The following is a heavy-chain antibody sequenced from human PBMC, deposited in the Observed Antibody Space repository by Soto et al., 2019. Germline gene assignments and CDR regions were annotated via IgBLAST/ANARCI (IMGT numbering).Heavy chain of an antibody. CDR3: AKQYCNNGVCYGITTDY. V-gene: IGHV3-23*01. Sequence: GGSLRLSCAASGFTFSSYAMSWVRQAPGKGLEWVSAISGSGGSTYYADSVKGRFTISRDNSKNTLYLQMNSLRAEDTAVYYCAKQYCNNGVCYGITTDYWGQGTLVTVSS. CDR2: ISGSGGST. J-gene: IGHJ4*02. D-gene: IGHD2-8*01. CDR1: GFTFSSYA.